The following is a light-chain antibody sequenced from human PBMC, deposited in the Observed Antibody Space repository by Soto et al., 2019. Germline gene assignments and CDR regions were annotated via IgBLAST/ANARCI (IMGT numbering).Light chain of an antibody. CDR3: QPRSNWPWT. V-gene: IGKV3-11*01. Sequence: EIVLTQSPATLSLSPGERATLSCRASQSVSSYLAWYQQKPGQAPRLLIYDASNRATGIPARFSGSGSGTDFTLTISSLEPEDFAVYYCQPRSNWPWTFGQGTNVEIK. CDR2: DAS. CDR1: QSVSSY. J-gene: IGKJ1*01.